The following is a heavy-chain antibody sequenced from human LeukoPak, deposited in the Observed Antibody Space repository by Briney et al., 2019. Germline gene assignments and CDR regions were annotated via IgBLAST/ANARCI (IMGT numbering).Heavy chain of an antibody. CDR2: IYPGDSDT. CDR1: GYPFSSYW. V-gene: IGHV5-51*01. Sequence: GXSLKISCKGSGYPFSSYWIGWVRQMPGKGLEWMGIIYPGDSDTRYSPSLQGQVTISVDTSIGTAYLQWSSLKASDTAIYYCARQNDFRLDYWGQGTLVTVSS. J-gene: IGHJ4*02. CDR3: ARQNDFRLDY. D-gene: IGHD3-3*01.